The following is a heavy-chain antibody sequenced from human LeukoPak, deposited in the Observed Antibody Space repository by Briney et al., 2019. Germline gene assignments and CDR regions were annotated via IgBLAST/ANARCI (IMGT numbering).Heavy chain of an antibody. CDR1: GYTFTSYG. V-gene: IGHV1-18*01. D-gene: IGHD2-2*01. CDR3: ARGIVVVPAAMANAAGYGMDV. J-gene: IGHJ6*02. CDR2: ISAYNGNT. Sequence: GASVKVSCKASGYTFTSYGISWVRQAPGQGLEWMGWISAYNGNTNYAQKLQGRVTMTTDTSTSTACMELRSLRSDDTAVYYCARGIVVVPAAMANAAGYGMDVWGQGTTVTVSS.